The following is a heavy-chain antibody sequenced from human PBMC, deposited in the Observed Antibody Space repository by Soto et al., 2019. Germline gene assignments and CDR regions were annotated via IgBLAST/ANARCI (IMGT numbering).Heavy chain of an antibody. J-gene: IGHJ4*02. CDR1: GGTFSSYA. D-gene: IGHD2-15*01. CDR3: ARVGRRYCSGGSCYYFDY. CDR2: IIPIFGTA. V-gene: IGHV1-69*13. Sequence: ASVKVSCKASGGTFSSYAISWVRQAPGQGLEWMGGIIPIFGTANYAQKFQGRVTITADESTSTAYMELSSLRSEDTAVYYCARVGRRYCSGGSCYYFDYWGQGPLVTVSS.